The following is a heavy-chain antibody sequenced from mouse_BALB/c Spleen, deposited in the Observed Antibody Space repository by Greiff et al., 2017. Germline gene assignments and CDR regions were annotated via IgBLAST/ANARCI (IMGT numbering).Heavy chain of an antibody. CDR2: IYPYNGGT. CDR3: ARGTGLLTTVEYFDV. Sequence: EVQLQESGPELVKPGASVKISCKASGYTFTDYNMHWVKQSHGKSLEWIGYIYPYNGGTGYNQKFKSKATLTVDNSSSTACMELRSLTSEDSAVYYCARGTGLLTTVEYFDVWGAGTTVTVSS. CDR1: GYTFTDYN. V-gene: IGHV1S29*02. J-gene: IGHJ1*01. D-gene: IGHD1-1*01.